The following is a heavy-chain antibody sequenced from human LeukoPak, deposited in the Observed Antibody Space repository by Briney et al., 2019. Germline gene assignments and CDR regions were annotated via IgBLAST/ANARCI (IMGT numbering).Heavy chain of an antibody. V-gene: IGHV3-11*04. Sequence: GGSLRLSCAASGFTFSDYYMSWIRQAPGKGLEWVSYISNSGSTIYYADSVKGRFTISRDNAKNSLYLQMNSLRAEDTAVYYCARDGRDSGYDFRGRGNYYYYYYMDVWGKGTTVTVSS. D-gene: IGHD5-12*01. CDR1: GFTFSDYY. J-gene: IGHJ6*03. CDR3: ARDGRDSGYDFRGRGNYYYYYYMDV. CDR2: ISNSGSTI.